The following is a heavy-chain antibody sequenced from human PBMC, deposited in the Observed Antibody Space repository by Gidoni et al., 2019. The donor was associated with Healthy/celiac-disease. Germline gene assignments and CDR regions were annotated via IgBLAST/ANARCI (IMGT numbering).Heavy chain of an antibody. Sequence: QVQLVESGGGVVQPGRSLRLSCAASGFTFSSSAMHWFRQAPGKGLEWVAVISYDGSNKYYADSVKGRFTISRDNSKNTLYLQMNSLRAEDTAVYYCARDRRWLVGSRLYYYYYGMDVWGQGTTVTVSS. CDR3: ARDRRWLVGSRLYYYYYGMDV. CDR1: GFTFSSSA. CDR2: ISYDGSNK. V-gene: IGHV3-30*04. J-gene: IGHJ6*02. D-gene: IGHD6-19*01.